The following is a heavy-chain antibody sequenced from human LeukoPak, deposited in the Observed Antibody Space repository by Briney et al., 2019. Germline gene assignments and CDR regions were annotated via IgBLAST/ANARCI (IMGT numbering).Heavy chain of an antibody. J-gene: IGHJ4*02. V-gene: IGHV3-23*01. Sequence: GGSLRLSCAASGFTFSSYAMSWVRQAPGRGLEWVSSITGSGATTYYADSVKGRFTVSRDNSKNTLFLQMNSLRAEDTAVYHCARGATSEDTAIVTGYWGQGTLVTVSS. CDR3: ARGATSEDTAIVTGY. CDR2: ITGSGATT. D-gene: IGHD5-18*01. CDR1: GFTFSSYA.